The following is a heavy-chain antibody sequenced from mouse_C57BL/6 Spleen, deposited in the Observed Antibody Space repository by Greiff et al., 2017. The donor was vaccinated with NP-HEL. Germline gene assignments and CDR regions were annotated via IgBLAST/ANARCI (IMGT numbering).Heavy chain of an antibody. D-gene: IGHD2-5*01. CDR1: GYTFTSYW. V-gene: IGHV1-50*01. Sequence: QVQLQQPGAELVKPGASVKLSCKASGYTFTSYWMQWVKQRPGQGLEWIGEIDPSDSYTNYNQKFKGKATLTVDTSSSTAYMQLSSLTSEDSAVYYGARRRNRSNSWFAYWGQGTLVTVSA. CDR2: IDPSDSYT. J-gene: IGHJ3*01. CDR3: ARRRNRSNSWFAY.